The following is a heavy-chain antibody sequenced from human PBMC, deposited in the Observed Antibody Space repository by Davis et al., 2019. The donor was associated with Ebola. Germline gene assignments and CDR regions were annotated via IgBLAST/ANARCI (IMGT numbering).Heavy chain of an antibody. J-gene: IGHJ6*02. D-gene: IGHD3-16*02. CDR1: GFTFSSYI. V-gene: IGHV3-21*01. Sequence: GESLKISCAASGFTFSSYIMNWVRQAPGKGLEWVSSISSSSSYIYYADSVKGRFTISRDNAKNSLYLQMNSLRAEDTAVYYCAREIGRLRLGELSLYQRGGMDVWGQGTTVTVSS. CDR3: AREIGRLRLGELSLYQRGGMDV. CDR2: ISSSSSYI.